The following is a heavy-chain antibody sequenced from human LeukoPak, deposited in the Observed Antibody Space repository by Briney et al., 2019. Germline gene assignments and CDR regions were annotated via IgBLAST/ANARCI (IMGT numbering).Heavy chain of an antibody. J-gene: IGHJ6*03. V-gene: IGHV4-59*08. Sequence: SETLCLTCAVSGDSISNYNRTWIRQTPGKGLEWIGNLYHSGAADYNPSLKTRVTTSVDTSQDQFSLSQRSSTAADTAVYFCARLGQTYYMDVWGTGTTVTVSS. CDR1: GDSISNYN. CDR2: LYHSGAA. D-gene: IGHD3/OR15-3a*01. CDR3: ARLGQTYYMDV.